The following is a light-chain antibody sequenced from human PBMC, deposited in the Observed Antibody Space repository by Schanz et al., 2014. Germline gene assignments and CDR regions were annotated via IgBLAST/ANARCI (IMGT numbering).Light chain of an antibody. V-gene: IGKV3-20*01. CDR1: QSVTSNY. CDR2: GAS. Sequence: EIVLTQSPGTLSLSPGGRATLSCRASQSVTSNYFAWYQQKPGQAPRLLIYGASSRANGIPDRFSGSGSGTDFTLTISSLQAEDVAVYYCQQYYSTPLTFGGGTKVEIK. CDR3: QQYYSTPLT. J-gene: IGKJ4*01.